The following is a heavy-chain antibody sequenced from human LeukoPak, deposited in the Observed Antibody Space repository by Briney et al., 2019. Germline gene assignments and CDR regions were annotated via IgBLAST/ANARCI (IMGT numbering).Heavy chain of an antibody. J-gene: IGHJ4*02. CDR3: AGRPSHSSSWSVDY. CDR1: GGSISSGSYY. D-gene: IGHD6-13*01. Sequence: SQTLSLTCTVSGGSISSGSYYWSWIRQPAGKGLEWIGRIYTSGSTNYNPSLKSRVTISVDTSKNQFSLKLSSVTAADTAVYYCAGRPSHSSSWSVDYWGQGTLVTVSS. V-gene: IGHV4-61*02. CDR2: IYTSGST.